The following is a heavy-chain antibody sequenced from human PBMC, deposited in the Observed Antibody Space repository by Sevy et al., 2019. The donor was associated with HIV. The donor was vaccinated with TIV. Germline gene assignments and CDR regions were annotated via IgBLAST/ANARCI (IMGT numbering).Heavy chain of an antibody. Sequence: LRETLSLTCTVSGDSLSDYYWSWIRQPPGKGLEWIGFVFYSGTTTYNPSLGSRVSISVDTSKNQFSLRLTSVTAADTALYYCARERLDDYSNFFFDYWGRGTQVTVSS. D-gene: IGHD4-4*01. V-gene: IGHV4-59*01. CDR1: GDSLSDYY. CDR3: ARERLDDYSNFFFDY. J-gene: IGHJ4*02. CDR2: VFYSGTT.